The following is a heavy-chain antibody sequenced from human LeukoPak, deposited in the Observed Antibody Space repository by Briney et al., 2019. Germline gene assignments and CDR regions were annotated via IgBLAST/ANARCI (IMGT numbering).Heavy chain of an antibody. J-gene: IGHJ3*02. CDR3: AKSNGYGLVDI. D-gene: IGHD3-10*01. CDR2: IFYSGST. Sequence: SETLSLTCTVSGGSISSYYWGWIRQPPGEGLEWIGNIFYSGSTYYSPSLKSRVTISLDTSRNQFSLKLTSVTAADTAVYYCAKSNGYGLVDIWGQGTMVTVSS. CDR1: GGSISSYY. V-gene: IGHV4-39*07.